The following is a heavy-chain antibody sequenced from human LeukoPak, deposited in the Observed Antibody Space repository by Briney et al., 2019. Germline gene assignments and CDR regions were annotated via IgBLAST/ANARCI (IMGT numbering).Heavy chain of an antibody. CDR1: GFTFSSYA. CDR3: AKLCSGGSCYWNY. D-gene: IGHD2-15*01. J-gene: IGHJ4*02. CDR2: ISASGRTT. Sequence: PGASMRLSCAAAGFTFSSYAMSWVRQAPGKGLEWVSHISASGRTTDYADSVKGRFTISRDNSKNTVYLQMNSLRGEDTAVYYCAKLCSGGSCYWNYWGQGTLVTVSS. V-gene: IGHV3-23*01.